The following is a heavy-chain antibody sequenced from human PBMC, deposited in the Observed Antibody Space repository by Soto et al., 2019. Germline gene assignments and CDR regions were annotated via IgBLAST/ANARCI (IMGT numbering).Heavy chain of an antibody. J-gene: IGHJ4*02. CDR1: GGTLSSYT. CDR3: ARDKGYCSGASCPNFDY. Sequence: QVQLVQSGAEVKKPGSSVKVSCKASGGTLSSYTFSWVRHAPGQGLEWMGRIIPNIGITNYAQKFQGRIKIIVYKSTSTAYMDLSSLRSEDTAVYYCARDKGYCSGASCPNFDYWGQGTLVTVSS. D-gene: IGHD2-15*01. V-gene: IGHV1-69*08. CDR2: IIPNIGIT.